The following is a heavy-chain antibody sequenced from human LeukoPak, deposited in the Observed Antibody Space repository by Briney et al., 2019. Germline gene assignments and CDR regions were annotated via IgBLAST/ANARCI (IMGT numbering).Heavy chain of an antibody. J-gene: IGHJ5*02. CDR2: ITGSGSNK. D-gene: IGHD6-19*01. Sequence: GGSLRPSCAASGFTFSSYEMNWVRQAPGKGLEWVSYITGSGSNKNYADSVRGRFTISRDNAKNSLYLQMNSPRAEDTAVYYCARDSRGWYRSLDPWGLGTLVTVSS. V-gene: IGHV3-48*03. CDR3: ARDSRGWYRSLDP. CDR1: GFTFSSYE.